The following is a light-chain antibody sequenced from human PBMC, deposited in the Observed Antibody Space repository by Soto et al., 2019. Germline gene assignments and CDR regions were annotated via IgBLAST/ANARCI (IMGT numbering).Light chain of an antibody. V-gene: IGKV3-20*01. Sequence: EIVLTQSPGTLSLSPGERATLSCRASQSVSNNYLAWYQQKPGQAPRLLIYGASNRATGIPDRFSGSGSGKDFNLNISRLEPEDFAVYYCQQYGSSGTFGQGTKVEIK. CDR1: QSVSNNY. J-gene: IGKJ1*01. CDR2: GAS. CDR3: QQYGSSGT.